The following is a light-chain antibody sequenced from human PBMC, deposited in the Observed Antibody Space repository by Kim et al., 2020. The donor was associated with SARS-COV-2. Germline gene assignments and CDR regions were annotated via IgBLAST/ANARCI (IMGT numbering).Light chain of an antibody. V-gene: IGLV4-60*03. Sequence: VRRTCSLSSGHSTDISARHQQQPGKAPRYFMKREKSGSYNKGSGVPDLFSGSNSGANRYLPISNLQSEDEADYFCETLDSSTGVFGEGTKVTVL. CDR2: REKSGSY. CDR1: SGHSTDI. CDR3: ETLDSSTGV. J-gene: IGLJ3*02.